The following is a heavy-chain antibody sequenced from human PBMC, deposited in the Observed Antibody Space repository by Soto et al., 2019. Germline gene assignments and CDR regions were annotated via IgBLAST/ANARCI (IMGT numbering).Heavy chain of an antibody. Sequence: GGSLRLPCAASGFTFSSYAMSWVRQAPGKGLEWVSAISGSGGSTYYADSVKGRFTISRDNSKNTLYLQMNSLRAEDTAVYYCAKPWGYSSSYYFDYWGQGTLVTVSS. CDR2: ISGSGGST. CDR1: GFTFSSYA. CDR3: AKPWGYSSSYYFDY. J-gene: IGHJ4*02. V-gene: IGHV3-23*01. D-gene: IGHD6-6*01.